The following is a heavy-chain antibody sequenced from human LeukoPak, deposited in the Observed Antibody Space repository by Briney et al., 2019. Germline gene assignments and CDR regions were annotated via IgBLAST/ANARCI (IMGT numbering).Heavy chain of an antibody. Sequence: GGSLRLSCAASGFTFSSYAMSWVRQAPGKGLEWVSVIYSGGSTYYADSVKGRFTISRDNSKNTLYLQMNSLRAEDTAVYYCAKGPYGSGSYYIPNYYGMDVWGQGTTVTVSS. J-gene: IGHJ6*02. CDR2: IYSGGST. CDR1: GFTFSSYA. V-gene: IGHV3-66*01. CDR3: AKGPYGSGSYYIPNYYGMDV. D-gene: IGHD3-10*01.